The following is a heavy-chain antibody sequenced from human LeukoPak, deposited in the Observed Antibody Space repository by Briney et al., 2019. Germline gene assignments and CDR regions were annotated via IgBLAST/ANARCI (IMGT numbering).Heavy chain of an antibody. CDR3: VKGSVANDKNYFDY. Sequence: GGSLRLSCVASGFSFSSHAMHWVRQAPGKGLDWVAVISYDGSNKYYADSVKGRFTISRDNPKNTLYLQMNSLRAEDTAVYYCVKGSVANDKNYFDYCGQGTLVTVSS. J-gene: IGHJ4*02. V-gene: IGHV3-30*04. CDR1: GFSFSSHA. D-gene: IGHD6-6*01. CDR2: ISYDGSNK.